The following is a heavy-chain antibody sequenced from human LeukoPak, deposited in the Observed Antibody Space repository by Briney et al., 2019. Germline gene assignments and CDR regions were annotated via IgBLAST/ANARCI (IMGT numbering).Heavy chain of an antibody. CDR1: GGSISSAGYS. J-gene: IGHJ5*02. Sequence: PSETLSLTCAVSGGSISSAGYSWSWIRQPPGKGLEWIGYIYHSGSTYYNPSLKSRITISIDRSENQFSLRLSSVTAADTAIYYCARSKSWIRPNGEWNWFDPWGQGTLDTVSS. D-gene: IGHD3-10*01. V-gene: IGHV4-30-2*01. CDR2: IYHSGST. CDR3: ARSKSWIRPNGEWNWFDP.